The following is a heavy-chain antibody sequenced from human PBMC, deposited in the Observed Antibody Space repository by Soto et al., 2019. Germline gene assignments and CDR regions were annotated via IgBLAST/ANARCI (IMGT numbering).Heavy chain of an antibody. CDR1: GYTFTRYG. CDR2: ISAYNGNT. CDR3: AREDPQQLWFRPFDY. J-gene: IGHJ4*02. V-gene: IGHV1-18*04. Sequence: ASVKVSCKASGYTFTRYGISWVRQAPGQGLEWMGWISAYNGNTNYAQKLQGRVTMTTDTSTSTAYMELRSLRSDDTAVYYCAREDPQQLWFRPFDYWGQGTLVTVSS. D-gene: IGHD5-18*01.